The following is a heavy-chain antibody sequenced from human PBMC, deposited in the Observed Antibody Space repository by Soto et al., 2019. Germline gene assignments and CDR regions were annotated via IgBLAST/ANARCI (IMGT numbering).Heavy chain of an antibody. D-gene: IGHD2-2*01. V-gene: IGHV4-30-2*06. Sequence: QVQLQESGSGLVETFQTLSLTCTVSGDSIGSGGFPWTWIRQSTGKGLEWIGCVYRTGATSYNPSLEGRASISVDTSRNQFSLKLKSVTPADTAVYFCARDSYAMSSFALDVWGRGTAVTVSS. CDR1: GDSIGSGGFP. J-gene: IGHJ6*02. CDR2: VYRTGAT. CDR3: ARDSYAMSSFALDV.